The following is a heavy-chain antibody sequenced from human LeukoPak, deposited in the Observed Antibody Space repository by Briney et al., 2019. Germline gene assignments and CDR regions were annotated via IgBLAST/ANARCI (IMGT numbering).Heavy chain of an antibody. D-gene: IGHD3-9*01. Sequence: PGGSLRLSCAASGFNFSTYGMHWVRQAPGKGLEWVAVISYDGIYTYYADSVKGRFTISRDNSRNTLYLQMNSLKTEDTAVYYCTTPGPYFDWWVYYGMDVWGQGTTVTVSS. CDR2: ISYDGIYT. J-gene: IGHJ6*02. CDR1: GFNFSTYG. V-gene: IGHV3-30*03. CDR3: TTPGPYFDWWVYYGMDV.